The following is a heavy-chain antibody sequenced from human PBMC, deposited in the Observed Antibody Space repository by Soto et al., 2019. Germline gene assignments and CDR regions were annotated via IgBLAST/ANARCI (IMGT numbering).Heavy chain of an antibody. D-gene: IGHD1-1*01. J-gene: IGHJ6*03. CDR2: INPNSGGT. CDR3: ARRGTHYYYMDV. V-gene: IGHV1-2*04. CDR1: GYTFTGYY. Sequence: ASVKVSCKASGYTFTGYYMHWVRQAPGQGLEWMGWINPNSGGTNYAQKFQGWVTMTRETSISTAYMELSRLRSDDTAVYYCARRGTHYYYMDVWGKGTTVTVSS.